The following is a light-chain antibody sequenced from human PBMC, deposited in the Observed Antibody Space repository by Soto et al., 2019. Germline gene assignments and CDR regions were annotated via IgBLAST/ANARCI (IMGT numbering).Light chain of an antibody. J-gene: IGKJ4*01. Sequence: DIQMTQSPSSLSASVGDRVTITCRASQSISNYLAWYQQKPGKVPTLLIYAASTLQSGVPSRFSGSGSGTDFTLTISSLQPEDVATYYCQKYNSAPPTFGGGTKVEIK. CDR2: AAS. CDR1: QSISNY. CDR3: QKYNSAPPT. V-gene: IGKV1-27*01.